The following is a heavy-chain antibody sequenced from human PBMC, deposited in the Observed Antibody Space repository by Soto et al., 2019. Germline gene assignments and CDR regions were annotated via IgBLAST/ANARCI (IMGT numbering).Heavy chain of an antibody. CDR2: VNPNSGGT. V-gene: IGHV1-2*02. CDR1: GYTFTAYY. D-gene: IGHD6-6*01. J-gene: IGHJ4*01. Sequence: SSVKVSCKASGYTFTAYYMHWVRQAPGQGLEWMGWVNPNSGGTNYAQKFQGRVTMTRDTSITTAYMELSRLRSDDTAVYYCARSIAARRTVDYWGQGTLVTVSS. CDR3: ARSIAARRTVDY.